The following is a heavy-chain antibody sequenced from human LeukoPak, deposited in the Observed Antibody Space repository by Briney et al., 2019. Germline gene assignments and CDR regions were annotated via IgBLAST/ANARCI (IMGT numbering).Heavy chain of an antibody. CDR2: ISSSSSYI. CDR3: ARDYYGDNWFDP. Sequence: GGSLRLSCAASGFTFSSYSMNWVRQAPGEGLEWVSSISSSSSYIYYADSVKGRFTISRDNAKNSLYLQMNSLRAEDTAVYYCARDYYGDNWFDPWGQGTLVTVSS. D-gene: IGHD4-17*01. CDR1: GFTFSSYS. V-gene: IGHV3-21*01. J-gene: IGHJ5*02.